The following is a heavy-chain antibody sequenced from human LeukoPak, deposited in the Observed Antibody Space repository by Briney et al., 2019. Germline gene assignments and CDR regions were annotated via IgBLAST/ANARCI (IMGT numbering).Heavy chain of an antibody. J-gene: IGHJ4*02. Sequence: SETLSLTCTVSGGSISSYYWSWIWQPPGKGLEWIGYIYYSGSTNYNPSLKSRVTISVDTSKYQFSLKLSSVTAADTAVYYCARAGIAAAGTSYYFDYWGQGTLVTVSS. D-gene: IGHD6-13*01. CDR2: IYYSGST. CDR3: ARAGIAAAGTSYYFDY. V-gene: IGHV4-59*01. CDR1: GGSISSYY.